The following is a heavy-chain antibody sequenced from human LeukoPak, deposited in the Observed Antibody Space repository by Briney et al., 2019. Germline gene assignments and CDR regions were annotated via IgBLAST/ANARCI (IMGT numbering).Heavy chain of an antibody. Sequence: SETLSLTCTVSGGSISSYYWSWLRQPAGKGLEWIGRIYTSGSTHYNPSLKSRVTMSVDTSKNQFSLKLSSVTAADTAVYYCARDYSYYYGSGSFDYYYYYMDVWGKGTTVTVSS. V-gene: IGHV4-4*07. CDR1: GGSISSYY. J-gene: IGHJ6*03. CDR2: IYTSGST. D-gene: IGHD3-10*01. CDR3: ARDYSYYYGSGSFDYYYYYMDV.